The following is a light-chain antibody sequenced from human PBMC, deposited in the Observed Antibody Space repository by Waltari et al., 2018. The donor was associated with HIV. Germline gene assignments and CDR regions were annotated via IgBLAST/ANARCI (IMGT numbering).Light chain of an antibody. V-gene: IGKV1-5*03. CDR3: QQYKSYPYT. J-gene: IGKJ2*01. CDR2: KAS. Sequence: DIQMTQSPSTLSASVGDRVTITCRASQSISSWLAWYQQKPGEAPKFLIYKASSLESGVPSRFSGSGSGTEFTLTISSLQPDDFATYYCQQYKSYPYTFGQGTKLEIK. CDR1: QSISSW.